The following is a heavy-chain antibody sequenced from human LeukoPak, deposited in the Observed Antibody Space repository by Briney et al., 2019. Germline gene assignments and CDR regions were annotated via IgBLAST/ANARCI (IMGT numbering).Heavy chain of an antibody. V-gene: IGHV4-34*01. J-gene: IGHJ6*03. D-gene: IGHD5-12*01. Sequence: SETLSLTCTVYGGSFSGYYWSWIRQPPGKGLEWIGEVNHSGSTNYNPSLKSRVTISVDTSKNQFSLKLSSVTAADTAVYYCARDGGGYDFLYYYYMDVWGKGTTVTISS. CDR2: VNHSGST. CDR1: GGSFSGYY. CDR3: ARDGGGYDFLYYYYMDV.